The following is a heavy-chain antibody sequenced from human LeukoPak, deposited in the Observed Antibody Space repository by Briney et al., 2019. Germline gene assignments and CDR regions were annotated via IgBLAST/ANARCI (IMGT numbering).Heavy chain of an antibody. CDR2: IYYSGST. D-gene: IGHD3-3*01. Sequence: PSETLSLTCTVSGGSISSGGYYWSWIRQHPGKGLEWIGYIYYSGSTYYNPSLKSRVTISVDTSKNQFSLKLSSVTAADTAVYYCARVRYYEFWSGYSNGMDVWGQGTTVTVSS. CDR1: GGSISSGGYY. CDR3: ARVRYYEFWSGYSNGMDV. J-gene: IGHJ6*02. V-gene: IGHV4-31*03.